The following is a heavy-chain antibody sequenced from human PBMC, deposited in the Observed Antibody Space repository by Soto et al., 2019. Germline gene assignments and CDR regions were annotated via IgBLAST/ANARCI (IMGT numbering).Heavy chain of an antibody. CDR1: GYSFTSYW. Sequence: PGESLKISCKGSGYSFTSYWISWVRQMPGKGLEWMGRIDPSDSYTNYSPSFQGHVTISADKSISTAYLQWSSLKASDTAMYYCARHPYHLHMSHHFDYWGQGTLVTVSS. D-gene: IGHD3-3*02. J-gene: IGHJ4*02. V-gene: IGHV5-10-1*01. CDR2: IDPSDSYT. CDR3: ARHPYHLHMSHHFDY.